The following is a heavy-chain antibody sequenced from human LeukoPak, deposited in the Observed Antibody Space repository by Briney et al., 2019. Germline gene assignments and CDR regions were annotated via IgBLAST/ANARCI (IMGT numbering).Heavy chain of an antibody. Sequence: GGSLRLSCAASGFTFSSYGMHWVRQAPGKGLEWVAVIWYDGSNKYYADSVKGRFTISRDNSKNTPYLQMNSLRAEDTAVYYCARQYYYDSSGYLDYWGQGTLVTVSS. J-gene: IGHJ4*02. CDR3: ARQYYYDSSGYLDY. D-gene: IGHD3-22*01. V-gene: IGHV3-33*01. CDR2: IWYDGSNK. CDR1: GFTFSSYG.